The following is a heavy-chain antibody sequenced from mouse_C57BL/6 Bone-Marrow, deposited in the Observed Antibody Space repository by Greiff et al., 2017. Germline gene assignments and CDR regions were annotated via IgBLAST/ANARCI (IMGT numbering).Heavy chain of an antibody. J-gene: IGHJ1*03. CDR3: TTALYYYGSSNWYFDV. CDR1: GFNIKDDY. Sequence: EVMLVESGAELVRPGASVKLSCTASGFNIKDDYMHWVKQRPEQGLEWIGWIDPENGDTEYASKFQGKATITADTSSNTAYLQLSSLTSEDTAVYYCTTALYYYGSSNWYFDVWGTGTTVTVSS. V-gene: IGHV14-4*01. CDR2: IDPENGDT. D-gene: IGHD1-1*01.